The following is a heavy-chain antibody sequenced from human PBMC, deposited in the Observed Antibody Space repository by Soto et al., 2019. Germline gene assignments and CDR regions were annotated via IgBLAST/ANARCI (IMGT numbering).Heavy chain of an antibody. J-gene: IGHJ4*02. D-gene: IGHD2-15*01. CDR3: ARGRGLVYCSGGSCYSP. V-gene: IGHV3-48*01. CDR1: GFTFSSYS. Sequence: EVQLVESGGGLVQPGGSLRLSCAASGFTFSSYSMNWVRQAPGKGLEWVSYISSSSSTIYYADSVKGRFTISRDNAKNSLYLQMNSLRAEDTAVHYCARGRGLVYCSGGSCYSPGGQGTLVTVSS. CDR2: ISSSSSTI.